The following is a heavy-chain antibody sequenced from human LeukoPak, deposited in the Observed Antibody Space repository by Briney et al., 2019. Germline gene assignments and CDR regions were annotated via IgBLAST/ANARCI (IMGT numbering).Heavy chain of an antibody. Sequence: GGSLRLSCAASGFTFSSYSMNWVRQAPGKGLEWVSVIYSGGSTYYADSVKGRFTISRDNSKNTLYLQMNSLRAEDTAVYYCARAASILWFGESYLDYWGQGTLVTVSS. CDR3: ARAASILWFGESYLDY. CDR1: GFTFSSYS. V-gene: IGHV3-66*01. D-gene: IGHD3-10*01. J-gene: IGHJ4*02. CDR2: IYSGGST.